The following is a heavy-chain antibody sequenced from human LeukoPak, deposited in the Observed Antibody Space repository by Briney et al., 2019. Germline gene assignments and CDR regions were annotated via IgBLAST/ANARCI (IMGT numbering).Heavy chain of an antibody. Sequence: ASVKVSCKASGYTFTNYDINWVRQATGQGLEWMGWMNPNSGNTGYAQKFQGRVTFTRNTSITTAYMELSSLRCEDTAVYYCARLDYYDSSGSKWFDPWGQGTLVTVSS. D-gene: IGHD3-22*01. V-gene: IGHV1-8*03. CDR3: ARLDYYDSSGSKWFDP. CDR2: MNPNSGNT. CDR1: GYTFTNYD. J-gene: IGHJ5*02.